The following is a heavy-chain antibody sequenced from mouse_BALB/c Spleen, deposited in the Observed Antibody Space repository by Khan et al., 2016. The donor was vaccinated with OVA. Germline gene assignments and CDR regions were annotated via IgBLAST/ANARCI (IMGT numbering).Heavy chain of an antibody. Sequence: VRLQQSGQELVKPGASVKISCKASGYSFTGYFMNWVMQSHGKSLEWIGRINPYNGDTFYNQKFKGKATLTVDKSSSTAHMELRSLASEDSAVYYCARMGTSYAMDYWGQGTSVTVSS. D-gene: IGHD2-14*01. J-gene: IGHJ4*01. CDR1: GYSFTGYF. CDR2: INPYNGDT. CDR3: ARMGTSYAMDY. V-gene: IGHV1-20*02.